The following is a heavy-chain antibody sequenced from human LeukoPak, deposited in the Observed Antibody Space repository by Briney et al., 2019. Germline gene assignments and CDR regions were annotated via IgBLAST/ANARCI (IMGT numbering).Heavy chain of an antibody. CDR3: ARDSSAYFDY. CDR1: GFTFSSYA. Sequence: GRSLRLSCAASGFTFSSYAMHWVRQAPGKGLEWVAVISYDGSNKYYADSVKGRFTISRDNSKSTLYLQMNSLRAEDTAVYYCARDSSAYFDYWGQGTLVTVSS. CDR2: ISYDGSNK. V-gene: IGHV3-30-3*01. J-gene: IGHJ4*02.